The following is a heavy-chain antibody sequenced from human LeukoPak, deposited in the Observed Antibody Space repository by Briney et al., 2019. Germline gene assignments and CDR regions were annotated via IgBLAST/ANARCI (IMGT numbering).Heavy chain of an antibody. V-gene: IGHV3-30*02. J-gene: IGHJ4*02. Sequence: PGGSLRLSCAASGFTFSSYGMHWVRQAPGKGLEWVAFIRYDGSIEYYADSVKGRFTISRDKPKNTLYLQMNSLRAEDTAVYYCAKDANSGWSYFDYWGQGTLVTVSS. CDR3: AKDANSGWSYFDY. CDR1: GFTFSSYG. D-gene: IGHD6-19*01. CDR2: IRYDGSIE.